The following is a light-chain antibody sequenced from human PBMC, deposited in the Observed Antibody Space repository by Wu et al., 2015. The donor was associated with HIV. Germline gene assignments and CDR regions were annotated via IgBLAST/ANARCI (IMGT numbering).Light chain of an antibody. J-gene: IGKJ1*01. V-gene: IGKV3-20*01. CDR2: GAS. CDR1: QSVSSSY. CDR3: QQCGSSPWT. Sequence: EIVLTQSPGTLSLSPGERATLSCRASQSVSSSYLAWYQQKPGQAPRLLIYGASSRATGIPDRFSGSGSGTDFTLTISRLEPEDFAVYYCQQCGSSPWTFGQGTKGGNQT.